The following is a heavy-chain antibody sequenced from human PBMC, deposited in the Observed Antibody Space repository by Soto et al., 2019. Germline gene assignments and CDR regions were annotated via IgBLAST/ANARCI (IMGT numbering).Heavy chain of an antibody. Sequence: QVQLVQSGAEVKKPGASVKVSCKASGYTFTSYGISWVRHAPGQGLEWMGWISAYNGNTNYAQKLQGRVTMPTDTSTSTAYMELRSLRSDDTAVYYCASEGESLELRSYYSDSRDVGGKGTTVTVSS. V-gene: IGHV1-18*01. J-gene: IGHJ6*03. CDR3: ASEGESLELRSYYSDSRDV. CDR2: ISAYNGNT. CDR1: GYTFTSYG. D-gene: IGHD1-7*01.